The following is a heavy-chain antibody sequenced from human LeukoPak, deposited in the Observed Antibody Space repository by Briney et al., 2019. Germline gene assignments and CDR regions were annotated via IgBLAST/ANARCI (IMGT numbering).Heavy chain of an antibody. Sequence: PSETLSLTCTVSGGSISSSSYYWGWIRQPPGKGLGWIGSIYYSGSTYYNPSLKSRVTISVDTSKNQCSLKLSSVTAADTAVYYCARRVVVPASVGAFDIWGQGTMVTVSS. J-gene: IGHJ3*02. CDR2: IYYSGST. V-gene: IGHV4-39*01. CDR1: GGSISSSSYY. CDR3: ARRVVVPASVGAFDI. D-gene: IGHD2-2*01.